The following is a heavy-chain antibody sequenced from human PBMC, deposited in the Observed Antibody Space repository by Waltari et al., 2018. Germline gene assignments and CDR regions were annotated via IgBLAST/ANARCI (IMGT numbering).Heavy chain of an antibody. CDR1: GGSFSGYY. D-gene: IGHD3-3*01. Sequence: QVQLQQWGAGLLKPSETLSLTCAVYGGSFSGYYWSWIRQPPGKGLEWMGEINHSGSTNYNPSLKSRVTISVDTSKNQFSLKLSSVTAADTAVYYCARKTTYYDFWSGTPRGPYYYYMDVWGKGTTVTISS. CDR2: INHSGST. J-gene: IGHJ6*03. V-gene: IGHV4-34*01. CDR3: ARKTTYYDFWSGTPRGPYYYYMDV.